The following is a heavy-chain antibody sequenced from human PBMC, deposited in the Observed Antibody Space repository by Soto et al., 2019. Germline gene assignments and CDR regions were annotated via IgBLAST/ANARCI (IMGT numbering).Heavy chain of an antibody. CDR3: ARGRYDFWSGYPKGPDY. CDR1: GFTFSSYG. CDR2: ISYDGSNK. V-gene: IGHV3-30*03. J-gene: IGHJ4*02. D-gene: IGHD3-3*01. Sequence: GGSLRLCCAASGFTFSSYGMHWVRQAPGKGLEWVAVISYDGSNKYYADSVKGRFTISRDNSKNTLYLQMNSLRAEDTAVYYCARGRYDFWSGYPKGPDYWGQGTLVTV.